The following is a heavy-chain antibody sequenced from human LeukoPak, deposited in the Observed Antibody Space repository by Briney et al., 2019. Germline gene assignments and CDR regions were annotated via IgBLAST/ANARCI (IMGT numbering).Heavy chain of an antibody. CDR3: ARYSSGYYYLPQYYFDY. J-gene: IGHJ4*02. V-gene: IGHV4-59*01. D-gene: IGHD3-22*01. CDR1: GGSISSYY. CDR2: IYYSGST. Sequence: SETLSLTCTVSGGSISSYYWSWIRQPPGKGLEWIGYIYYSGSTNYNPSLKSRVTISVDTSKNQFSLKLSSVTAADTAVYYCARYSSGYYYLPQYYFDYWGQGTLVTVSS.